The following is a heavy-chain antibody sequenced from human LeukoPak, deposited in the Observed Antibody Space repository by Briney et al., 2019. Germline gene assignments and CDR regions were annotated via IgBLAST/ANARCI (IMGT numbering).Heavy chain of an antibody. V-gene: IGHV4-61*01. CDR3: ARGIGLRYFDWLLYPQYPHYYYYYGMDV. Sequence: SETLSLTCTVSGVSVSSGSYYWSWIRQPPGKGLEWIGYIYYSGSTNYNPSLKSRVTISVDTSKNQFSLKLSSVTAADTAVYYCARGIGLRYFDWLLYPQYPHYYYYYGMDVWGQGTTVTVSS. D-gene: IGHD3-9*01. CDR2: IYYSGST. J-gene: IGHJ6*02. CDR1: GVSVSSGSYY.